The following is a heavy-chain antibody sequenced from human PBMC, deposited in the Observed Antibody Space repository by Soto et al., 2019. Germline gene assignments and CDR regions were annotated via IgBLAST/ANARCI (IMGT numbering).Heavy chain of an antibody. CDR2: ISDDGDDT. CDR3: AKRVEYSSSTHYFDY. J-gene: IGHJ4*02. D-gene: IGHD6-6*01. V-gene: IGHV3-23*01. Sequence: GGSRLSCAASGFTFSGYAMSWVRQAPGEGLEWVSAISDDGDDTYYGDSVKGRFTISRDNSKNTLYLQMNSLRVEDTAVYYCAKRVEYSSSTHYFDYWGQGTPVTVSS. CDR1: GFTFSGYA.